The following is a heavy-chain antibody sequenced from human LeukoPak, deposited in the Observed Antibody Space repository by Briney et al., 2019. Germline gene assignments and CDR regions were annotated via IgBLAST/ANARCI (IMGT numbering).Heavy chain of an antibody. J-gene: IGHJ5*02. CDR2: IYYTGST. D-gene: IGHD3-10*01. CDR1: GGSISSSSHY. CDR3: ARLITMIRGLILEKWFDP. Sequence: PSEPLSLTCTVSGGSISSSSHYWAWIRQPPGKGLEWIANIYYTGSTYYNPSLKSRITISVDTSKNQFSLNLTSVTAADTAVYYCARLITMIRGLILEKWFDPWGQGTLVTVSS. V-gene: IGHV4-39*01.